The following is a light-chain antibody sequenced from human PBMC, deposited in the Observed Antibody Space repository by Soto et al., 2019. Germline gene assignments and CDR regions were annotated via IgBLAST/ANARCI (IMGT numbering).Light chain of an antibody. CDR2: AAS. V-gene: IGKV3-20*01. CDR3: QQYGSSPLT. CDR1: QSVIGSP. Sequence: EIVLTQSPGTLSLSPGERATLSCRASQSVIGSPLAWYLQKPGQAPSVLIHAASRRATGIPDRFSGSGSGTEFTLTISRLEPEDFAVYYCQQYGSSPLTFGGGTKVEIK. J-gene: IGKJ4*01.